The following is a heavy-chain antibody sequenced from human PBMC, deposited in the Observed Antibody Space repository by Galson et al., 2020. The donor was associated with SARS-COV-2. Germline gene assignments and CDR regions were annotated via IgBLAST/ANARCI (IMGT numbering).Heavy chain of an antibody. CDR1: GGSISSGGYY. J-gene: IGHJ5*02. CDR3: ARVDDYVWGSYRPAGKFDP. D-gene: IGHD3-16*02. Sequence: SETLYLTCTVSGGSISSGGYYWSWIRQHPGKGLEWIGYIYYSGSTYYNPSLKSRVTISVDTSKNQFSLKLSSVTAADTAVYYCARVDDYVWGSYRPAGKFDPWGQGTLVTVSS. V-gene: IGHV4-31*03. CDR2: IYYSGST.